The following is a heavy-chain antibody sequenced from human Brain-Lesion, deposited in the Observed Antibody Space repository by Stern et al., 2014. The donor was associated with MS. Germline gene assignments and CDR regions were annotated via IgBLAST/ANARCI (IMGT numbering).Heavy chain of an antibody. D-gene: IGHD3-22*01. CDR2: ISHDGSNK. Sequence: QVQLVESGGGVVQPGSPLRLSCAASGFTFSSFGMHWVRQAPGKGLEWVAGISHDGSNKDYADSVKGRFTIARDNSKNTLYMQMNSLRAEDTAVYYCAKDRQWLTYFFDYWGQGSLVTVSS. CDR3: AKDRQWLTYFFDY. V-gene: IGHV3-30*18. J-gene: IGHJ4*02. CDR1: GFTFSSFG.